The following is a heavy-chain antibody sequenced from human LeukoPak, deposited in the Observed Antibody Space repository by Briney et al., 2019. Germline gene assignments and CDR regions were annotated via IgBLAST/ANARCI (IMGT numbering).Heavy chain of an antibody. J-gene: IGHJ4*02. CDR2: IFPGDSDT. D-gene: IGHD1-26*01. CDR3: TRQGSGSYFYYDN. Sequence: GCSSISCWICCWRRMPPTRGEWMGIIFPGDSDTRYSPSVQGQVTISADKSISTAYPQWGSLKASDTAMYYCTRQGSGSYFYYDNWGQGTLVTVSS. CDR1: GCSSISCW. V-gene: IGHV5-51*01.